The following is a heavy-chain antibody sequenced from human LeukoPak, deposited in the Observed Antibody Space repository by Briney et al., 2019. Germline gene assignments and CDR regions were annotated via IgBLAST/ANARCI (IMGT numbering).Heavy chain of an antibody. CDR2: IRSKTYGGTT. J-gene: IGHJ6*03. CDR3: TRPRRYCSGGSCYYYYYMDV. Sequence: PGGSLRLSCTASGFTFGDYAMSWVRQAPGKGLEWVGFIRSKTYGGTTEYAASVKGRFTISRDDSKSTAYLQMNSLTTEDTAVYYCTRPRRYCSGGSCYYYYYMDVWGKGTTVTVSS. V-gene: IGHV3-49*04. CDR1: GFTFGDYA. D-gene: IGHD2-15*01.